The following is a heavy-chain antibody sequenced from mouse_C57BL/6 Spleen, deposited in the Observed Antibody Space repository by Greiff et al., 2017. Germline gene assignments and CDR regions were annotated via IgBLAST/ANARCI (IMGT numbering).Heavy chain of an antibody. CDR1: GYAFSSYW. J-gene: IGHJ2*01. Sequence: QVQLQQSGAELVKPGASVKISCKASGYAFSSYWMNWVKQRPGKGLEWIGQIYPGDGDTNYNGKFKGKATLTADKSSSTAYMQLSSLTSEDSAVDFGARYDSSGYDFDYWGQGTTLTVSS. CDR3: ARYDSSGYDFDY. D-gene: IGHD3-2*02. V-gene: IGHV1-80*01. CDR2: IYPGDGDT.